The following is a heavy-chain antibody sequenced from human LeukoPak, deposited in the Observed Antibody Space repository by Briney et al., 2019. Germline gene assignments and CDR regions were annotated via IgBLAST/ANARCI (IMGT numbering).Heavy chain of an antibody. Sequence: ASVKVSCKASGYTFTGYYMHWVRQAPGQGLEWMGWINPDSGGTNYAQKFQGRVTMTRDTSISTAYMELSRLRSDDTAVYYCVFVTRHAFYFDYWGQGTLVTVSS. J-gene: IGHJ4*02. CDR2: INPDSGGT. CDR3: VFVTRHAFYFDY. V-gene: IGHV1-2*02. CDR1: GYTFTGYY. D-gene: IGHD3-16*02.